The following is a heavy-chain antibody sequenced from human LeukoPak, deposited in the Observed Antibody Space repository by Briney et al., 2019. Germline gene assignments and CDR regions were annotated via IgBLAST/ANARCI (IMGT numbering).Heavy chain of an antibody. Sequence: SETLSLTCAVYGGSFSGYYWSWIRQPPGKGLEWIGEINHSGSTNYNPSLKSRVTISVDTSKNQFSLKLSSVTAADTAVYYCASGDSTIDYWGQGTLVTVSS. CDR1: GGSFSGYY. J-gene: IGHJ4*02. CDR2: INHSGST. CDR3: ASGDSTIDY. D-gene: IGHD5/OR15-5a*01. V-gene: IGHV4-34*01.